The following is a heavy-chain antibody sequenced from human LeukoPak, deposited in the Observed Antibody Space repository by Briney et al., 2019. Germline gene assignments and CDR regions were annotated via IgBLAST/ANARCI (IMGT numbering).Heavy chain of an antibody. D-gene: IGHD5-18*01. CDR1: GYSISSGCY. J-gene: IGHJ4*02. CDR2: IYHSGST. Sequence: SETLSLTCAVSGYSISSGCYWGWIRQPPGKGLEWIGSIYHSGSTYYNPSLKSRVTISVDTSKNQFSLKLSSVTAADTAVYYCARERGYSYGYDDYWGQGTLVTVSS. CDR3: ARERGYSYGYDDY. V-gene: IGHV4-38-2*02.